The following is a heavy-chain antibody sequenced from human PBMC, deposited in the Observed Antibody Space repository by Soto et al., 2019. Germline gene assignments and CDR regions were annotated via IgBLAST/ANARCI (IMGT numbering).Heavy chain of an antibody. CDR2: FDTEDGKT. V-gene: IGHV1-24*01. Sequence: ASVKVSCKVSGYTLTELSMHWVRQAPGKGLEWMGGFDTEDGKTIYAQKFQGRVTMTEDTSTDTAYMEVGSLRSEDTAVYYCATGAPIVAEAGREKAFYYSGLDVWGQGTTVTVSS. CDR3: ATGAPIVAEAGREKAFYYSGLDV. CDR1: GYTLTELS. D-gene: IGHD6-13*01. J-gene: IGHJ6*02.